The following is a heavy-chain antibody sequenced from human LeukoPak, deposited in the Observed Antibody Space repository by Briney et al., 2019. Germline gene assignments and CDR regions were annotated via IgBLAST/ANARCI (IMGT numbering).Heavy chain of an antibody. D-gene: IGHD1-26*01. Sequence: GGSLRLSCAASGFTFSSFNMNWVRQAPGKAMEWVSSITSSGTHIFYADSVRGRFTISRDNAKNSLYLQMDSLGPDDTAVYYCARDPYSGNYGNDYYYYMDVWGKGTTVTVSS. J-gene: IGHJ6*03. CDR3: ARDPYSGNYGNDYYYYMDV. CDR1: GFTFSSFN. V-gene: IGHV3-21*01. CDR2: ITSSGTHI.